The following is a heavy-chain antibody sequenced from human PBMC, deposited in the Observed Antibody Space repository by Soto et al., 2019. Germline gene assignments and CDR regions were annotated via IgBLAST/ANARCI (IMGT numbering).Heavy chain of an antibody. D-gene: IGHD6-13*01. J-gene: IGHJ6*02. CDR2: ISTSGGST. CDR1: GFTFSTYG. CDR3: AKDKIYIADHYGMDV. Sequence: EVQLLESGGGLVQPGGSRRLSCAASGFTFSTYGMSWIRQAPGKGLEWVSSISTSGGSTFYAESVKGRFTISRDNSKNTLNLQMNSLRAEDTAVYYCAKDKIYIADHYGMDVWGQGTTVTVSS. V-gene: IGHV3-23*01.